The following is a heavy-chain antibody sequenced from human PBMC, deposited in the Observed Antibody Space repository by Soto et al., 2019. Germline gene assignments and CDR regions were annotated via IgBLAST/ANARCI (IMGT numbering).Heavy chain of an antibody. V-gene: IGHV3-53*02. J-gene: IGHJ4*02. CDR3: ARHAWLEN. Sequence: EVQLVETGGGLIYPGGSLRLSCAASGFSVSGDTMNWVRQAPGKGLEWISAIYSGGNTNDAGSVKGRFTISRDTSKNTLYLQMNSLRVEDTAVYYCARHAWLENWGQGTLDTVSS. CDR2: IYSGGNT. CDR1: GFSVSGDT. D-gene: IGHD3-9*01.